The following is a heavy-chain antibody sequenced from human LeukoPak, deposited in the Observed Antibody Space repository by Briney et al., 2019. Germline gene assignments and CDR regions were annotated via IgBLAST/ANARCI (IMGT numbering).Heavy chain of an antibody. J-gene: IGHJ6*03. V-gene: IGHV1-8*01. Sequence: ASVKVSCKASGYTFTSYDINWVGQATGQGREWMGWMNPNSGNTGYEQKFQGRVSMTWNTSLTPAYMELRSLRSEATAVYYCANLKPSPRRYSGYLSNWNDGRRLYYYYMDVWGKGTTVTV. CDR3: ANLKPSPRRYSGYLSNWNDGRRLYYYYMDV. CDR2: MNPNSGNT. CDR1: GYTFTSYD. D-gene: IGHD5-12*01.